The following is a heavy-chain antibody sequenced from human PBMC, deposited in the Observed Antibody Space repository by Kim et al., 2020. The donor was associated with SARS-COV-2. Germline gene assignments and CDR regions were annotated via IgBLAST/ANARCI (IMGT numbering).Heavy chain of an antibody. CDR1: GFTFSSYW. Sequence: GGSLRLSCAASGFTFSSYWMSWVRQAPGKGLEWVANIKQDGSEKYYVDSVKGRFTISRDNAKNSLYLQMNSLRAEDTAVYYCARDGWAYSSSWYFDYWGQGTLVTVSS. CDR2: IKQDGSEK. CDR3: ARDGWAYSSSWYFDY. D-gene: IGHD6-13*01. V-gene: IGHV3-7*01. J-gene: IGHJ4*02.